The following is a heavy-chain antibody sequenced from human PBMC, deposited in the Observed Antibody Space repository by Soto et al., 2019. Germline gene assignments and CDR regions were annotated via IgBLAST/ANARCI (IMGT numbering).Heavy chain of an antibody. Sequence: QVQLVESGGGVVQPGRSLRLSCAASGFTFSSYAMHWVRQAPGKGLEWVAVISYDGSNKYYADSVKGRFTIPRDNSKNTLYLQMNSLRAEDTAVYYCARDDYGSGSRDYWGQGTLVTVSS. CDR3: ARDDYGSGSRDY. CDR2: ISYDGSNK. CDR1: GFTFSSYA. D-gene: IGHD3-10*01. J-gene: IGHJ4*02. V-gene: IGHV3-30-3*01.